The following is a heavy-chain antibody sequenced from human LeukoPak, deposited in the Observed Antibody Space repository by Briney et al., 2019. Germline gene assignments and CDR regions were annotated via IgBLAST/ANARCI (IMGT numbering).Heavy chain of an antibody. CDR1: GFTFSSYW. Sequence: GGSLRLSCAASGFTFSSYWMSWVRQAPGKGLVWVANIKQDGSEKYYVDSVKGRFTISRDNAKNSLDLQMNSLRAEDTAVYYCARDMGSGWSNAFNMWGQGTMVTVSS. V-gene: IGHV3-7*01. CDR3: ARDMGSGWSNAFNM. CDR2: IKQDGSEK. D-gene: IGHD6-19*01. J-gene: IGHJ3*02.